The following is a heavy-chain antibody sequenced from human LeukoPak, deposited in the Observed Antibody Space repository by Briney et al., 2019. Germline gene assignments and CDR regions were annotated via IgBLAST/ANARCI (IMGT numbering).Heavy chain of an antibody. Sequence: SGTLSLTCTVSGDSINSLDLWSWVRQPPGKGLEWIGEMYLSGTTHSNPSVKSRVTISIDKFKNQFPLNLSSVTAADTAVYYCAGLVGRYSSGLYYYYFDYWGQGTLVTVSS. D-gene: IGHD3-22*01. CDR2: MYLSGTT. V-gene: IGHV4-4*02. J-gene: IGHJ4*02. CDR1: GDSINSLDL. CDR3: AGLVGRYSSGLYYYYFDY.